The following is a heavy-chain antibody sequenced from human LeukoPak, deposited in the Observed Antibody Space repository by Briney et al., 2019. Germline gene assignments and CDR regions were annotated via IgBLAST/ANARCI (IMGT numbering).Heavy chain of an antibody. D-gene: IGHD4-17*01. CDR2: IYYSGST. V-gene: IGHV4-30-4*01. Sequence: SEALSLTCTVSGGSISSGDYYWSWIRQPPRKGLEWIGYIYYSGSTYYNPSLKSRVTISVGTSKNQFSLKLSSVTAADTAVYYCASMATVTHNWFDPWGQGTLVTVSS. J-gene: IGHJ5*02. CDR3: ASMATVTHNWFDP. CDR1: GGSISSGDYY.